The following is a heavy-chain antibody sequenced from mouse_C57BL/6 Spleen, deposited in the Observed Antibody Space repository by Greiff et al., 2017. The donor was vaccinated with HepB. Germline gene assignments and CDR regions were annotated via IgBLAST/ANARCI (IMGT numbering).Heavy chain of an antibody. V-gene: IGHV1-31*01. D-gene: IGHD1-1*01. J-gene: IGHJ1*03. CDR1: GYSFTGYY. CDR2: IYPYNGVS. Sequence: EVQLQQSGPELVKPGASVKISCKASGYSFTGYYMHWVKQSHGNILDWIGYIYPYNGVSSYNQKFKGKATLTVDKSSSTAYMELRSLTSEDSAVYYWAGGGLRSEGVYFDVWGTGTTVTVSS. CDR3: AGGGLRSEGVYFDV.